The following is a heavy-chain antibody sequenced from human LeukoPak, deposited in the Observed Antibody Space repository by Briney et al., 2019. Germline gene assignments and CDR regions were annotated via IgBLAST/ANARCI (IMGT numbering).Heavy chain of an antibody. Sequence: GGSLRLSCAASGFPVSSNYMSWVRQAPGKGLEWVSVIYSGGSTYYADSVKGRFTISRDNSKNTLYLQMNSLRAEDTAVYYCAREQLPGFDYWGQGTLVTVSS. CDR1: GFPVSSNY. D-gene: IGHD4-23*01. J-gene: IGHJ4*02. CDR3: AREQLPGFDY. V-gene: IGHV3-66*01. CDR2: IYSGGST.